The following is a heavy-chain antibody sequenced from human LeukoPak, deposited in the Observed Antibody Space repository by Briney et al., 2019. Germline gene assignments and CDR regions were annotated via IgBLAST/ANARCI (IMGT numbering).Heavy chain of an antibody. CDR3: ASVSTVYYFDY. CDR1: GGTFSSYA. CDR2: IIPIFGTA. D-gene: IGHD2-2*01. J-gene: IGHJ4*02. Sequence: GASVKVSCKASGGTFSSYAISWVRQAPGQGLEWMGGIIPIFGTANYAQKFQGRVTITTDESTSTAYMDLSSLRSEDTAVYYCASVSTVYYFDYWGQGTLVTVSS. V-gene: IGHV1-69*05.